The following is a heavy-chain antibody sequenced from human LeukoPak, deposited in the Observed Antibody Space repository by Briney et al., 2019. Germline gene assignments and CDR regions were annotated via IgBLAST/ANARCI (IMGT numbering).Heavy chain of an antibody. D-gene: IGHD6-19*01. CDR3: ARMISSGWRRGDAFDI. CDR1: GFTFSSYG. CDR2: ISYDGSNK. J-gene: IGHJ3*02. V-gene: IGHV3-30*03. Sequence: GGSLRLSCAASGFTFSSYGMHWVRQAPGKGLEWVAVISYDGSNKYYADSVKGRFTISRDNSKNTLYLQMNSLRAEDTAVYYCARMISSGWRRGDAFDIWGQGTMVTVSS.